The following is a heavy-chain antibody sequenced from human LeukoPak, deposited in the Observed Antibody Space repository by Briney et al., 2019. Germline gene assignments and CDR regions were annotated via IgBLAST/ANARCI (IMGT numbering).Heavy chain of an antibody. CDR3: ARGDPDISFGVAGEAFNI. J-gene: IGHJ3*02. V-gene: IGHV3-48*03. D-gene: IGHD3-3*01. Sequence: GGSLRLSCAASGFTFSSYEMNWVRQAPGKGLEWVSYISSSGSTIYYADSMKGRFTISRDNAKKSLYLQMNSLRAEDTAVYYYARGDPDISFGVAGEAFNIWGQGTMVTVSS. CDR1: GFTFSSYE. CDR2: ISSSGSTI.